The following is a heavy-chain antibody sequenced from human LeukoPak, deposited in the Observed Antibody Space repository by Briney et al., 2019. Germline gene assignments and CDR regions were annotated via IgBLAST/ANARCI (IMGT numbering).Heavy chain of an antibody. CDR3: AKHRSSPRTRYFDY. CDR2: ISGSGGST. V-gene: IGHV3-23*01. CDR1: GFTFSSYA. Sequence: GGSLRLSCAASGFTFSSYAMSWVRQAPGKGLEWVSAISGSGGSTYYADSVKGRFTTSRDNSKNTLYLQMNSLRAEDTAVYYCAKHRSSPRTRYFDYWGQGTLVTVSS. J-gene: IGHJ4*02. D-gene: IGHD6-13*01.